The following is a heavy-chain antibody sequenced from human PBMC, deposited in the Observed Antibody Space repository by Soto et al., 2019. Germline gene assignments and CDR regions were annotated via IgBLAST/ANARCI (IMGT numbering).Heavy chain of an antibody. CDR2: ISYDGSLK. D-gene: IGHD3-10*01. CDR1: GFTFSSYG. V-gene: IGHV3-30*18. J-gene: IGHJ6*02. CDR3: AKDFKVSGSYYGSLNYYYGMDV. Sequence: GGSLRLSCAASGFTFSSYGMHWVRQAPGKGLEWVAIISYDGSLKYYADSVKGRFTISRDNSKSALYLQMNSLRPEDTAVYYWAKDFKVSGSYYGSLNYYYGMDVWGQGTTVTVSS.